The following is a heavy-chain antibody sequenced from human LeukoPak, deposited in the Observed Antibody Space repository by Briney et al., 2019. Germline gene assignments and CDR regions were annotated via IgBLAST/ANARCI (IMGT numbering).Heavy chain of an antibody. CDR2: IYYSGST. Sequence: SETLSLTCSVSDGSINSYYWNWIRRPPGKGLEWIGYIYYSGSTNYNPSLKSRVTISVDTSKNQFSLKLSSVTAADAAVYYCARAGAGDGYNYDYWGQGTLVTVSS. D-gene: IGHD5-24*01. V-gene: IGHV4-59*01. CDR1: DGSINSYY. J-gene: IGHJ4*02. CDR3: ARAGAGDGYNYDY.